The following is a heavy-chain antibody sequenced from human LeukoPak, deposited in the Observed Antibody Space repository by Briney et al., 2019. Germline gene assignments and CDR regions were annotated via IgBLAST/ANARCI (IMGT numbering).Heavy chain of an antibody. J-gene: IGHJ4*02. CDR1: GLSFSHYW. V-gene: IGHV3-7*02. Sequence: GGSLRLSCAASGLSFSHYWMSWVRQAPGKGLEWVANIKEDGSEKNYVDSLKGRFTISRGNAKNSLYLQMSSLRVEDSAVYYCASSIGAQNYWGQGTLVIVSS. CDR2: IKEDGSEK. D-gene: IGHD3-16*01. CDR3: ASSIGAQNY.